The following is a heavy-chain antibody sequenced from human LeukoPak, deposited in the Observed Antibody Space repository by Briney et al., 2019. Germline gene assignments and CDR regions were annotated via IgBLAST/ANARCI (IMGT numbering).Heavy chain of an antibody. CDR3: AREGFDSDAFDI. J-gene: IGHJ3*02. V-gene: IGHV1-2*02. CDR2: INPNSGGT. CDR1: GYTFTGYY. Sequence: ASVKVSCKASGYTFTGYYMHWVRQAPGQGLEWMGWINPNSGGTNYAQKFQGRVTMTRDTSISTAYMELSRPRSDDTAVYYCAREGFDSDAFDIWGQGTMVTVSS. D-gene: IGHD3-9*01.